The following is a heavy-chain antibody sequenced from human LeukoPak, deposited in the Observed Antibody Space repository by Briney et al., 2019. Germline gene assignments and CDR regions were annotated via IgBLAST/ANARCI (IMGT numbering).Heavy chain of an antibody. J-gene: IGHJ6*03. D-gene: IGHD1-26*01. CDR1: GYFISSGYY. CDR3: ARNAKYIGDYYYYYYMDV. V-gene: IGHV4-38-2*02. CDR2: IYHSGST. Sequence: SETLSLTCTVSGYFISSGYYWGWIRQTPGKGLEGSGSIYHSGSTYYNPSLKSRVTISVDTSKNQFSLKLSSVTAADTAVYYCARNAKYIGDYYYYYYMDVWGKGTTVTVSS.